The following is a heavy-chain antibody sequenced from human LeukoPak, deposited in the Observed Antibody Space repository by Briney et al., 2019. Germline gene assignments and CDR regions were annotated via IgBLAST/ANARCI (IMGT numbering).Heavy chain of an antibody. J-gene: IGHJ3*02. CDR3: ASGASGYSDAFDI. D-gene: IGHD5-18*01. V-gene: IGHV3-20*01. Sequence: GGSLRLSCAASGFTFYDYGMSWVRQAPGKGLEWVSGINWNGGSTGYADSVKGRFTISRDNAKNSLYLQMNSLRAEDTALYHCASGASGYSDAFDIWGQGTMVTVSS. CDR2: INWNGGST. CDR1: GFTFYDYG.